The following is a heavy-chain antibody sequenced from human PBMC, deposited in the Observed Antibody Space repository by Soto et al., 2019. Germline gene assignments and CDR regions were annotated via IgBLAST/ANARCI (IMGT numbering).Heavy chain of an antibody. Sequence: GGSLRLSCAASGFTFSSYAMSWVRQAPGKGLEWVSAISGSGGSTYYADSVKGRFTISRDNSKNTPYLQMNSLRAEDTAVYYCAKELEPAYCGGDCYSPPHFDYWGQGTLVTVSS. CDR2: ISGSGGST. CDR1: GFTFSSYA. V-gene: IGHV3-23*01. J-gene: IGHJ4*02. CDR3: AKELEPAYCGGDCYSPPHFDY. D-gene: IGHD2-21*02.